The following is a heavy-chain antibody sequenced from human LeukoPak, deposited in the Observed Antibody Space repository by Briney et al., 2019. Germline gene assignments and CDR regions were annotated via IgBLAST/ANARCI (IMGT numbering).Heavy chain of an antibody. V-gene: IGHV1-2*02. CDR1: GYTFTVYY. CDR3: ARDSFVVVPAAIGYYYGMDV. J-gene: IGHJ6*02. Sequence: ASVTVSCKSSGYTFTVYYMHWVRQAPGQGLEWMGWINPNSGGTNYAQKFQGRVTMTRDTSISTAYMELSRLRSDDTAVYYCARDSFVVVPAAIGYYYGMDVWGQGTTVTVSS. D-gene: IGHD2-2*02. CDR2: INPNSGGT.